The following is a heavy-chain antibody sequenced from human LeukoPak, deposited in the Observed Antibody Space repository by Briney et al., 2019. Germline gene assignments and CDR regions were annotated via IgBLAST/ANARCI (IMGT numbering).Heavy chain of an antibody. J-gene: IGHJ4*02. CDR3: AKDLSIAAAARPFDY. CDR2: ISGSAAST. D-gene: IGHD6-13*01. Sequence: GGSLRLSCAASEFTFSSYWMSWVRQAPGKGLEWVSAISGSAASTYYADSVKGRFTISRDNSKNTLYLQVNSLKAEDTAVYYCAKDLSIAAAARPFDYWGQGTLVTVSS. V-gene: IGHV3-23*01. CDR1: EFTFSSYW.